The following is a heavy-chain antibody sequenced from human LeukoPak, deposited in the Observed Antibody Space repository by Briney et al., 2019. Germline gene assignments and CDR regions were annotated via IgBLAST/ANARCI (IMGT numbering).Heavy chain of an antibody. CDR2: INFNSAST. CDR3: ARDVGFTGQNYHYYMNV. CDR1: GFSFDDHG. Sequence: GGSLRLSCVGSGFSFDDHGMNWVRQAPGKGLEWVSGINFNSASTVYAESVRGRFTISRDNAKNSLYLQMTSLRVEDTALYYCARDVGFTGQNYHYYMNVWGEGTTVIVSS. J-gene: IGHJ6*03. V-gene: IGHV3-20*04. D-gene: IGHD3-10*01.